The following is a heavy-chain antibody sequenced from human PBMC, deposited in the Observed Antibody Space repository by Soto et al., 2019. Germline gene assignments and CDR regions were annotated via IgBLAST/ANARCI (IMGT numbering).Heavy chain of an antibody. CDR2: IYYSGST. D-gene: IGHD3-22*01. J-gene: IGHJ5*02. CDR1: GGSISSYY. V-gene: IGHV4-59*01. CDR3: ARVPTYYQDSIGYQPFHP. Sequence: SETLSLTCTVSGGSISSYYWSWIRQPPGKGLEWIGYIYYSGSTNYNPSLKSRVTISVDTSKNLFSLKLSSVTAADTAVYYCARVPTYYQDSIGYQPFHPWGQGTLVTVSS.